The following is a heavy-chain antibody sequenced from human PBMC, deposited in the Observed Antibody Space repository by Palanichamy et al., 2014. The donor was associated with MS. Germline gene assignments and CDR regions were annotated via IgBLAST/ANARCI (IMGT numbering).Heavy chain of an antibody. CDR1: GGSISSYY. Sequence: QVQLQESGPGLVKPSETLSLTCTVSGGSISSYYWSWIRQPPGKGLEWIGYIYNSGSTNYNPSLKSRVTISVDTSKNQFSLKVSSVTAADTAIYYCAKAARWELPHADAFDIWGQGTMVTVSS. CDR2: IYNSGST. J-gene: IGHJ3*02. D-gene: IGHD1-26*01. V-gene: IGHV4-59*01. CDR3: AKAARWELPHADAFDI.